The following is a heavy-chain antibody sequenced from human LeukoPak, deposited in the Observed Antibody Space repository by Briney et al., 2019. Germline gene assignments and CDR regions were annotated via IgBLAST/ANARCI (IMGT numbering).Heavy chain of an antibody. CDR1: GFTFSSYA. J-gene: IGHJ4*02. D-gene: IGHD3-10*01. CDR2: ISYDGSNK. Sequence: PGGSLRLSCAASGFTFSSYAMHWVRQAPGKGLEWVAVISYDGSNKYYADSVKGRFTISRDNSKNTLYLQMNSLRAEDTAVYYCARGVGGYGSGSYYNDYFDYWGQGTLVTVSS. V-gene: IGHV3-30-3*01. CDR3: ARGVGGYGSGSYYNDYFDY.